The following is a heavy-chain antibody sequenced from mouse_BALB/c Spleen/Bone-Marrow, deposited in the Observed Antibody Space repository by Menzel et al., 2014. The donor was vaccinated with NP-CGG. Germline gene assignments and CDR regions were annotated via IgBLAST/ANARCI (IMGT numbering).Heavy chain of an antibody. CDR3: ARATVVPYYFDF. J-gene: IGHJ2*01. Sequence: VQLQQSGAELMEPGASVKTSCKATGYTFSNYWIDWVKQRPRHGLEWIGEILPGSGTANYNEKFEGKATFTADTSSNTAYMQLSSLTSEDSALYYCARATVVPYYFDFWGQGTTLTVSS. CDR1: GYTFSNYW. D-gene: IGHD1-1*01. V-gene: IGHV1-9*01. CDR2: ILPGSGTA.